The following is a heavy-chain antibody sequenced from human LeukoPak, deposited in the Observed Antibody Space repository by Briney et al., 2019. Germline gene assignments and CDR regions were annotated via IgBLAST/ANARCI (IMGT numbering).Heavy chain of an antibody. CDR2: IQYDGNNK. CDR1: GFTFSSYG. D-gene: IGHD3-22*01. J-gene: IGHJ3*02. V-gene: IGHV3-30*02. CDR3: AKEGYYFDTSGPQPHGAFDI. Sequence: PGGSLRLSCAASGFTFSSYGMHWVRQAPGKGLEWVAFIQYDGNNKYYADSVRGRFTISRDNSKNALYLQMNSLRAEDTALYYCAKEGYYFDTSGPQPHGAFDIWGQGTMVTVSS.